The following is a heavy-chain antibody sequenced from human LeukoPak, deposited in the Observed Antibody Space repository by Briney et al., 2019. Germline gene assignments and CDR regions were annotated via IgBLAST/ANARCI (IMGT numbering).Heavy chain of an antibody. V-gene: IGHV3-11*06. Sequence: GGSLRLSCAASGFTFSDYYMSWIRQAPGKGLEWVSYISGSSSYTNYADSVKGRLTISRDNAKNSLSLQMNSLRAEDTAVYYCARNRYSSSPFDYWGQGTLVTVSS. CDR1: GFTFSDYY. CDR2: ISGSSSYT. CDR3: ARNRYSSSPFDY. J-gene: IGHJ4*02. D-gene: IGHD6-6*01.